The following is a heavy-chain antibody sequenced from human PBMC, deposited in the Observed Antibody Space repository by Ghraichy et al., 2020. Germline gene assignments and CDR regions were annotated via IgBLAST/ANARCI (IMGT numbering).Heavy chain of an antibody. D-gene: IGHD3-22*01. J-gene: IGHJ6*02. CDR1: GGSISSNSHY. Sequence: SETLSLTCTVSGGSISSNSHYWGWIRQPPGKGLEWIGSIFYGDTTYYNPSLMSRVTISVDTSKNQFSLKLSSVTAADTAVYYCASPSVDSTGYYGGMDVWGQGTTVTVSS. V-gene: IGHV4-39*01. CDR2: IFYGDTT. CDR3: ASPSVDSTGYYGGMDV.